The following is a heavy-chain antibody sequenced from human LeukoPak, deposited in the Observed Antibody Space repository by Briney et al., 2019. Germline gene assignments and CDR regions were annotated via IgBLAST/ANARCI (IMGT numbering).Heavy chain of an antibody. CDR2: IYYSGCT. CDR1: CGSIISSSYY. CDR3: ARLEVASINDY. J-gene: IGHJ4*02. V-gene: IGHV4-39*01. Sequence: SETLSLTCISCGSIISSSYYWGWIRQPPGKGLECIGSIYYSGCTYYNPRLKSLVTISVDTSKNQFSLKLSSVTAADTAVYYCARLEVASINDYWGQGTLVTVSS. D-gene: IGHD6-19*01.